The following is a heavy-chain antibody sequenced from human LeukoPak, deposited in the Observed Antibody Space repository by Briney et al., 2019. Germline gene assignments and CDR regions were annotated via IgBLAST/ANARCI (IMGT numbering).Heavy chain of an antibody. CDR1: GYTFTSYD. CDR2: MNPNSGNT. V-gene: IGHV1-8*02. D-gene: IGHD3-9*01. CDR3: ARGPNDSAYVDY. Sequence: GASVKVSCKTSGYTFTSYDINWVRQATGQGLEWMGWMNPNSGNTGYAQKFQGRVTMTRNTSISTAYMELSSLRSEDTAVYYCARGPNDSAYVDYWGQGTLVTVSS. J-gene: IGHJ4*02.